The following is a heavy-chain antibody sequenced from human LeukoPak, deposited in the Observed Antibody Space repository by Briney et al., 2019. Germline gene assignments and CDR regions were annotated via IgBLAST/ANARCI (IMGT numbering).Heavy chain of an antibody. V-gene: IGHV3-15*01. J-gene: IGHJ4*02. D-gene: IGHD6-19*01. Sequence: GGSLRLSCAASGCTFSNAWMSWVRQAPGKGLGWVDRIKSKTDGGTTDNAAPVKGRFIISRDDSKNTLYLQMNSLKTEDTAVYYCTTNPNLQWLPLYWGQGTLVTVSS. CDR2: IKSKTDGGTT. CDR1: GCTFSNAW. CDR3: TTNPNLQWLPLY.